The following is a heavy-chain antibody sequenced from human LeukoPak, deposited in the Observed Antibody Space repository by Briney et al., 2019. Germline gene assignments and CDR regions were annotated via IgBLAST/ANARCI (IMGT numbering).Heavy chain of an antibody. D-gene: IGHD1-20*01. V-gene: IGHV3-21*01. J-gene: IGHJ4*02. CDR2: ISTGSSHI. CDR3: ARDDNWNDKPFDL. Sequence: PGGSLRLSCTASGFTFSFYMMNWVRQAPGKGLEWVSSISTGSSHIYYADSLKGRFTVSRDNAKNSLYLQMNNLRAEDTAVYYCARDDNWNDKPFDLWGPGTLVTVSS. CDR1: GFTFSFYM.